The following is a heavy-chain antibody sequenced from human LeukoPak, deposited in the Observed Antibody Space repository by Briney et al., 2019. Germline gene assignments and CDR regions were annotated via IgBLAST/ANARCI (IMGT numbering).Heavy chain of an antibody. CDR2: ITGSGSRT. CDR1: GFTFSTYA. Sequence: PGGSPRLSCVSSGFTFSTYAMTWVRQAPGKGLDWVSGITGSGSRTYYADSVKGRFSISRDNSRNTVYLQMSDLRAEDTAVYYCAKITKATTPNYWGQGTLVTVSS. J-gene: IGHJ4*02. CDR3: AKITKATTPNY. D-gene: IGHD4-17*01. V-gene: IGHV3-23*01.